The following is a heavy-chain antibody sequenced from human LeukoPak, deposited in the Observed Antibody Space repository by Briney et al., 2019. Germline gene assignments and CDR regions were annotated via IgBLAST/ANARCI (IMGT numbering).Heavy chain of an antibody. CDR3: ARGRSMATYLRA. V-gene: IGHV4-34*01. Sequence: GSLRLSCAASGFTFSSYAMSWVRQAPGKGLEWIGEINHSGSTNYNPSLKSRVTISVDTSKNQFSLKLSSVTAADTAVYYCARGRSMATYLRAWGQGTLVTVSS. CDR2: INHSGST. D-gene: IGHD5-24*01. CDR1: GFTFSSYA. J-gene: IGHJ5*02.